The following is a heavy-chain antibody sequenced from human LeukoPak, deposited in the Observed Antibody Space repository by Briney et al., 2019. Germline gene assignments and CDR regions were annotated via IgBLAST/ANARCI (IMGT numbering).Heavy chain of an antibody. CDR1: GYTFTGYY. CDR3: ARDKNIFIGEGGLGYNYYMDV. J-gene: IGHJ6*03. V-gene: IGHV1-2*02. CDR2: INPNSGGA. Sequence: GASVKVSCKASGYTFTGYYMHWVRQAPGQGLEWMGWINPNSGGANYAQKFQGRVAMTRDTSISTAYMELSRLRSDDTAVYFCARDKNIFIGEGGLGYNYYMDVWGKGTTVTISS. D-gene: IGHD5-12*01.